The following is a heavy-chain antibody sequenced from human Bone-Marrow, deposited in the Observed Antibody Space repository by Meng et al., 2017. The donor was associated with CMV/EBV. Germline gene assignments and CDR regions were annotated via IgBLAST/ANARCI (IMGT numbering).Heavy chain of an antibody. Sequence: SETLSLTCTVSGYSISSGYYWGWIRQPPGKGLEWIGSIYHSGSTYYNPSLKSRVTISVDTSKNQFSLKLSSVTAADTAVYYCARGTTIFGVALIGDWGQGTLVTVSS. J-gene: IGHJ4*02. V-gene: IGHV4-38-2*02. D-gene: IGHD3-3*01. CDR1: GYSISSGYY. CDR2: IYHSGST. CDR3: ARGTTIFGVALIGD.